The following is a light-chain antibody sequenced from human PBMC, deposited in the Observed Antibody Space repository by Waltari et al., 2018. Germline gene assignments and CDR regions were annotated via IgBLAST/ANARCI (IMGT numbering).Light chain of an antibody. V-gene: IGLV1-40*01. J-gene: IGLJ2*01. Sequence: QSVLTQPPSVSGAPGQRVTISCTGSSSNIGAGYDVHWYQQLPGTAPKLLISTNSKRPAVVPDRFSGSNAGTAASLAIAGLQAEDEADYYCQSYDNSLSGIFGGGTKLTVL. CDR2: TNS. CDR3: QSYDNSLSGI. CDR1: SSNIGAGYD.